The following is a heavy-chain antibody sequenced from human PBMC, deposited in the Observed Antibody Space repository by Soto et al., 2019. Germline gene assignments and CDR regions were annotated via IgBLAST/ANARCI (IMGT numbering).Heavy chain of an antibody. V-gene: IGHV1-46*01. CDR1: GYTFTSYY. Sequence: GASVKVSCKASGYTFTSYYMHWVRQAPGQGLEWMGIINPSGGSTSYAQKFQGRVTMTRDTSTSTVYMELSSLRSEDTAVYYCARGYRRIVVVTASGAEYFQHWGQGTLVTVSS. CDR3: ARGYRRIVVVTASGAEYFQH. D-gene: IGHD2-21*02. J-gene: IGHJ1*01. CDR2: INPSGGST.